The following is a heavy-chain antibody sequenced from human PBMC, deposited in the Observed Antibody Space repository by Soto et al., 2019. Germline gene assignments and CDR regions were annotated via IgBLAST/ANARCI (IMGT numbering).Heavy chain of an antibody. V-gene: IGHV3-30-3*01. Sequence: SLRLSCAASGFTFSSYAMHWVRQAPGKGLEWVAVISYDGSNKYYADSVKGRFTISRDNSKNTLYLQMNSLRAEDTAVYYCARDNYKYDSSGYPRSPYYYYGMDVWGQGTTVTVSS. CDR3: ARDNYKYDSSGYPRSPYYYYGMDV. CDR1: GFTFSSYA. J-gene: IGHJ6*02. CDR2: ISYDGSNK. D-gene: IGHD3-22*01.